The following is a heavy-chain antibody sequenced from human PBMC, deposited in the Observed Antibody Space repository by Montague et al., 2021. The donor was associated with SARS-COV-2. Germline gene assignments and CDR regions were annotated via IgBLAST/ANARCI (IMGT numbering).Heavy chain of an antibody. CDR1: GGSISSGYFY. J-gene: IGHJ4*02. D-gene: IGHD4-17*01. CDR2: IYPGGNT. Sequence: TLSLTCTVSGGSISSGYFYWSRIRQPAGKGLEWLGLIYPGGNTNHNPPLKSRLTISVDTSKNQFSLKLSSATAADTAVYYCASIYTVTYYFDYWGRGTLVTVSS. V-gene: IGHV4-61*02. CDR3: ASIYTVTYYFDY.